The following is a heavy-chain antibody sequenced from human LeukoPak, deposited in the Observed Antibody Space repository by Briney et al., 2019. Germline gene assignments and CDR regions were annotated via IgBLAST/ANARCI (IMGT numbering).Heavy chain of an antibody. CDR2: INHSGST. CDR1: GGSFSGYC. D-gene: IGHD5-18*01. V-gene: IGHV4-34*01. J-gene: IGHJ4*02. Sequence: SETLSLTCAVYGGSFSGYCWSWIRQPPGKGLEWIGEINHSGSTNYNPSLKSRVTISVDTSKNQFSLKLSSVTAADTAVYYCARVQTAMDYFDYWGQGTLVTVSS. CDR3: ARVQTAMDYFDY.